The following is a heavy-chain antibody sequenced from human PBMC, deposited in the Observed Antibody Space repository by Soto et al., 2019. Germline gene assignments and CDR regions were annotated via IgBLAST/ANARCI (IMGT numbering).Heavy chain of an antibody. D-gene: IGHD3-22*01. CDR1: GYSFTSYW. CDR3: ARHDSISLYYYDSSGFRY. J-gene: IGHJ4*02. V-gene: IGHV5-51*01. Sequence: PGESLKISCKGSGYSFTSYWIGWVRQMPGKGLEWMGVIYPGDSDTRYSPSFQGQVTISADKSISTAYLQWSSLKASDTAMYYCARHDSISLYYYDSSGFRYWGQGTLVTVSS. CDR2: IYPGDSDT.